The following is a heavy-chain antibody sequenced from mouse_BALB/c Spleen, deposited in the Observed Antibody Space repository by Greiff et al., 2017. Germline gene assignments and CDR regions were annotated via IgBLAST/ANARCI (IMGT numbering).Heavy chain of an antibody. J-gene: IGHJ3*01. CDR3: ARFGYYVAY. V-gene: IGHV1-7*01. D-gene: IGHD2-3*01. CDR1: GYTFTSYW. CDR2: INPSTGYT. Sequence: QVQLKESGAELAKPGASVKMSCKASGYTFTSYWMHWVKQRPGQGLEWIGYINPSTGYTEYNQKFKDKATLTADKSSSTAYMQLSSLTSEDSAVYYCARFGYYVAYWGQGTLVTVSA.